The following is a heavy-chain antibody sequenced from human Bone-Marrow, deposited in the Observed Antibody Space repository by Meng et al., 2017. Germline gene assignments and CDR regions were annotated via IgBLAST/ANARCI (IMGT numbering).Heavy chain of an antibody. Sequence: QVQLKQWGAVLLKPSEPLSLTCAVYGGSFSGYYWSWIRQPPGKGLEWIGEINHSGSTNYNPSLKSRVTISVDTSKNQFSLKLSSVTAADTAVYYCARGVASPIFSTVVTPAFDYWGQGTLVTVSS. V-gene: IGHV4-34*01. CDR1: GGSFSGYY. CDR3: ARGVASPIFSTVVTPAFDY. CDR2: INHSGST. J-gene: IGHJ4*02. D-gene: IGHD4-23*01.